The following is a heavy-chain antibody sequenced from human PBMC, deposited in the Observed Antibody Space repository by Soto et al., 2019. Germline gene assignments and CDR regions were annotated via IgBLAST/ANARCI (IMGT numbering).Heavy chain of an antibody. Sequence: QVQLVQSGAEVKKPGASVKVSCKASGYTFTSYYMHWVRQAPGQGLEWMGIINPSGGSTSYAQKFQGRVTMTRDTSTSTVYMELSSLRSEDTAVYYCARVYPSDTRYGYVGNNWFDPWGQGPLVTVSS. CDR1: GYTFTSYY. V-gene: IGHV1-46*03. CDR2: INPSGGST. J-gene: IGHJ5*02. CDR3: ARVYPSDTRYGYVGNNWFDP. D-gene: IGHD5-18*01.